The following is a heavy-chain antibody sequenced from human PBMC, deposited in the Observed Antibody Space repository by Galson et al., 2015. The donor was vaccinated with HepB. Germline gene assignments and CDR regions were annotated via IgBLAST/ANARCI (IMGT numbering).Heavy chain of an antibody. V-gene: IGHV4-34*01. CDR2: ITHSGST. D-gene: IGHD4-23*01. CDR1: GGSFSDYS. CDR3: ARGPSMSAAHRWYSRYMDV. J-gene: IGHJ6*03. Sequence: SETLSLTCAVYGGSFSDYSWNWVRQPPGKGLEWIGEITHSGSTNYNPSLKSRVTISLDTSKEEVALNLTSVTAADTALYYCARGPSMSAAHRWYSRYMDVWGIGTTVTVSS.